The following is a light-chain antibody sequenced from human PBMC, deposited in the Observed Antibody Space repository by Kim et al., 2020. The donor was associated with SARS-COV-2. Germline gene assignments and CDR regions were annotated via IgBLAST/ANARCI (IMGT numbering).Light chain of an antibody. CDR3: QQYSSLHT. CDR1: QSISSR. Sequence: DMQMTQSPSTLSASVGDRVTITCRASQSISSRLAWYQQKPGKAPKLLIYKASNLKNGVPSRFSGSGSGTEFTLTISSLQPDDFATYHCQQYSSLHTFSQGTKVDIK. V-gene: IGKV1-5*03. CDR2: KAS. J-gene: IGKJ2*01.